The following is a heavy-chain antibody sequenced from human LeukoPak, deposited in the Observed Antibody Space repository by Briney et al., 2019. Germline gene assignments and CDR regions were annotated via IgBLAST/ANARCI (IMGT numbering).Heavy chain of an antibody. CDR1: GFMFDEYA. CDR2: ISWNSDKI. J-gene: IGHJ6*02. CDR3: VRVTGLNFYHYGMDV. Sequence: GGSLRLSCAASGFMFDEYAMHWVRQAPGKGLEWVSGISWNSDKIAYADSVKGRFTISRDNAKNSLYLQMNSLRAEDTALYYCVRVTGLNFYHYGMDVWGQGTTVTVSS. V-gene: IGHV3-9*01. D-gene: IGHD2-21*02.